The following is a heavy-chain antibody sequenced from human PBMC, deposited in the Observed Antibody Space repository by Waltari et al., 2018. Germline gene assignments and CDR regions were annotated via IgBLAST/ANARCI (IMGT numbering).Heavy chain of an antibody. CDR1: GGSISTSY. CDR3: ARGGWVRGVLFDY. Sequence: QVQLQESGPGLVKPSATLSFTCTVPGGSISTSYWSWIRQPPGEGLVWIGYIDYSGSTNYIPSRKSRVTISVDTSKNQFSLKLSAVTAADTAGYYCARGGWVRGVLFDYWGQGTLVTVSS. V-gene: IGHV4-59*01. J-gene: IGHJ4*02. CDR2: IDYSGST. D-gene: IGHD3-10*01.